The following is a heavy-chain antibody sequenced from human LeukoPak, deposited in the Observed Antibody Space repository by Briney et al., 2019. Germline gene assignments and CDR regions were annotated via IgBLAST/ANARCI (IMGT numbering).Heavy chain of an antibody. Sequence: GGSLRLSCAASGFTFSSYAMSWVRQAPGKGLEWVAVISYDGSNKYYADSVKGRFTISRDNSKNTLYLQMNSLRAEDTAVYYCAKDYVEQWLTQGDYWGQGTLVTVSS. CDR3: AKDYVEQWLTQGDY. V-gene: IGHV3-30*18. CDR2: ISYDGSNK. CDR1: GFTFSSYA. D-gene: IGHD6-19*01. J-gene: IGHJ4*02.